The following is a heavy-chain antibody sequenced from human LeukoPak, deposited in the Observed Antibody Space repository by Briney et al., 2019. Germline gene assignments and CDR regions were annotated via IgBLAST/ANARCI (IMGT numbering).Heavy chain of an antibody. CDR1: GYTFTSYY. D-gene: IGHD4-23*01. CDR2: INPSGGST. J-gene: IGHJ5*02. V-gene: IGHV1-46*01. CDR3: ARAPGRGGNPGVTDP. Sequence: ASVKVSCKASGYTFTSYYMHWVRQAPGQGLEWMGIINPSGGSTSYAQKFQGRVTMTRDTSTSTVYVELSSLRSEDTAVYYCARAPGRGGNPGVTDPWGQGTLVTVSS.